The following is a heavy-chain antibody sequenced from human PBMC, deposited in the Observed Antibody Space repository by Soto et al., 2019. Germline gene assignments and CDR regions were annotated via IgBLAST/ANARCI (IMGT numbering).Heavy chain of an antibody. Sequence: GESLKISCAASGFTFSSYAMSWVRQAPGKGLEWVSAISGSGGSTYYADSVKGRFTISRDNSKNTLYLQMNSLRAEDTAVYYCAKEVHDYGDYWGQGTLVTVSS. CDR2: ISGSGGST. CDR3: AKEVHDYGDY. CDR1: GFTFSSYA. V-gene: IGHV3-23*01. J-gene: IGHJ4*02.